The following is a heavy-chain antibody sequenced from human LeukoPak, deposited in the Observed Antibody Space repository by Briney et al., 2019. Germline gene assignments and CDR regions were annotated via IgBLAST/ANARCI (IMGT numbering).Heavy chain of an antibody. CDR2: ISSSGSTI. J-gene: IGHJ3*02. CDR1: GFTFSDYY. D-gene: IGHD6-13*01. CDR3: ARPYSSSWRRDAFDI. V-gene: IGHV3-11*04. Sequence: GGSLRLSCAASGFTFSDYYMSWIRQAPGKGLEWVSYISSSGSTIYYADSVKGRFTISRDNAKNTLYLQMNSLRAEDTAVYYCARPYSSSWRRDAFDIWGQGTMVTVSS.